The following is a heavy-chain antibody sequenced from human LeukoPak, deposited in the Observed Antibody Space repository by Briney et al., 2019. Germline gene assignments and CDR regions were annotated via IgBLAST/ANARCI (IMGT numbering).Heavy chain of an antibody. V-gene: IGHV3-23*01. CDR3: AAVPGIIIAGYFAS. CDR1: GFTFTSSA. D-gene: IGHD3-10*02. Sequence: GGSLRLSYVASGFTFTSSAMTWVRQAPGKGLEWVSVVGSTGGTTYYADSVKGRFTISRDNAKNTMILQMNNLRVEDTAVYYCAAVPGIIIAGYFASWGRGTLVGVSA. J-gene: IGHJ4*02. CDR2: VGSTGGTT.